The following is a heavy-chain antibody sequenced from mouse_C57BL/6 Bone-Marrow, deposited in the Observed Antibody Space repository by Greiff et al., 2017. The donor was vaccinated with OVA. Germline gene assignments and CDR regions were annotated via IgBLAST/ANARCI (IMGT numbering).Heavy chain of an antibody. CDR1: GYTFTSYT. CDR2: INPSSGYT. Sequence: QVQLQQSGAELARPGASVKMSCKASGYTFTSYTMHWVKQRPGQGLEWIGYINPSSGYTKYNQKFKDKATLTADKSSSTAYMQLSSLTSEDSAVYYCARELTGTDWYFDVWGTGTTVTVSS. CDR3: ARELTGTDWYFDV. D-gene: IGHD4-1*01. V-gene: IGHV1-4*01. J-gene: IGHJ1*03.